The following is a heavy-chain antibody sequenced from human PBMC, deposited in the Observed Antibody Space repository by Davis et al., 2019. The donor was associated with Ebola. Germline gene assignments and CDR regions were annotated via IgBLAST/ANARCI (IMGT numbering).Heavy chain of an antibody. Sequence: GGSLSLPCAASGFTFSSYAMSWVRPAPGKGLEWVSAITGSGSLTGYADSVKGRFTISRDNSKNTLNMQVNSLRVEDTAVYYCATRGSSREFDYWGQGTLVSVS. J-gene: IGHJ4*02. CDR3: ATRGSSREFDY. D-gene: IGHD6-13*01. V-gene: IGHV3-23*01. CDR1: GFTFSSYA. CDR2: ITGSGSLT.